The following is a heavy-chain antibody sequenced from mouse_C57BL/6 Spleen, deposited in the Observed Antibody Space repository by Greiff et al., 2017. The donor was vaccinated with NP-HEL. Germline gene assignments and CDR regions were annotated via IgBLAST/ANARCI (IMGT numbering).Heavy chain of an antibody. J-gene: IGHJ4*01. Sequence: QVQLQQSGPELVKPGASVKISCKASGYAFSSSWMNWVKQRPGKGLEWIGRIYPGDGDTNYNGKFKGKATLTADKSSSTAYMQLSSLTSEDSAVYFCARLGALITTGVYAMDYWGQGTSVTVSS. CDR2: IYPGDGDT. CDR3: ARLGALITTGVYAMDY. D-gene: IGHD1-1*01. CDR1: GYAFSSSW. V-gene: IGHV1-82*01.